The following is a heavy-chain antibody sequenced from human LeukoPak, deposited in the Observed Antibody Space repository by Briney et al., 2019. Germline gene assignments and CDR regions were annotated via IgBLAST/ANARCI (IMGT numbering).Heavy chain of an antibody. D-gene: IGHD3-22*01. Sequence: GRSLRLSCAASGFTFSSYAMHWVSQAPGKGLEWVAVISYDGSNKYYADSVKGRFTISRDNSKNTLYLQMNSLRAEDTAVYYCARDWERDYYDSSGYLDYWGQGTLVTVSS. CDR1: GFTFSSYA. CDR2: ISYDGSNK. CDR3: ARDWERDYYDSSGYLDY. V-gene: IGHV3-30-3*01. J-gene: IGHJ4*02.